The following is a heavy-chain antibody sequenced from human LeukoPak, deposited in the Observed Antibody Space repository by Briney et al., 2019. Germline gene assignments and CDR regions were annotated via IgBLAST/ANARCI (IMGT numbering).Heavy chain of an antibody. CDR2: ISYDGSNK. CDR3: ARDRVVLMVYAYLDY. CDR1: GFTFSHYA. V-gene: IGHV3-30-3*01. J-gene: IGHJ4*02. Sequence: PGGSLRLSCAASGFTFSHYALHWVRQAPGKGLEWVAPISYDGSNKYYADSVKGRFTISRDNSKNTLYLQMDSLRVEDTAVYYCARDRVVLMVYAYLDYWGQGTLVTVSS. D-gene: IGHD2-8*01.